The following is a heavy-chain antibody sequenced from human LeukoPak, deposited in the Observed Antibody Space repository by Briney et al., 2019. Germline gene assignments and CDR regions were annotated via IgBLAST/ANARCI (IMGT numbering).Heavy chain of an antibody. D-gene: IGHD2-2*01. V-gene: IGHV3-7*01. CDR2: INQHGTSQ. CDR1: GFTFSDYW. J-gene: IGHJ4*01. CDR3: AIHPAIGTVDY. Sequence: GGSLRLSCTVSGFTFSDYWMSWVRQVPGKGLEWVANINQHGTSQYYVDSVKGRFAISRDNAKNSLYLQMNSLRADDTAVYYCAIHPAIGTVDYRGHAITVAASS.